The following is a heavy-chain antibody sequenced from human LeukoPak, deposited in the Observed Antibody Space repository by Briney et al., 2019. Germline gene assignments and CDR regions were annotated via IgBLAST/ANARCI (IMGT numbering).Heavy chain of an antibody. CDR1: GFTFSSYA. V-gene: IGHV3-23*01. CDR2: ISGSGGST. CDR3: AKVPAPWVVPAAIYFDY. D-gene: IGHD2-2*01. Sequence: SGGSLRLSCAASGFTFSSYAMSWVRQAPGKGLEWVSAISGSGGSTYYADSVKGRFTISRDNSKNTLYLQMNSLRAEDTAVYNCAKVPAPWVVPAAIYFDYWGQGTLVTVSS. J-gene: IGHJ4*02.